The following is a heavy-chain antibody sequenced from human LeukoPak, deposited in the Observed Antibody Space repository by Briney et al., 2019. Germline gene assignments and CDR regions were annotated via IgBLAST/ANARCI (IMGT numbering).Heavy chain of an antibody. D-gene: IGHD2/OR15-2a*01. V-gene: IGHV3-64D*06. CDR3: GKDGDCLVLLVRHDY. J-gene: IGHJ4*02. CDR1: GFTFSSYA. Sequence: SGGSLRLSCSASGFTFSSYAIHWVRQAPGKGLEYVSAIRSIGGRTSYADSVKGRFTISRDNSKKTLYLEMSRLRAEDPAVYCCGKDGDCLVLLVRHDYWGQGTLVTVSS. CDR2: IRSIGGRT.